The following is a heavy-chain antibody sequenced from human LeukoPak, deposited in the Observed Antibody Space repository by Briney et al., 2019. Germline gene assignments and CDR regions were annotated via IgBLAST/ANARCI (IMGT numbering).Heavy chain of an antibody. D-gene: IGHD3-22*01. J-gene: IGHJ4*02. CDR2: IYTSEST. V-gene: IGHV4-4*08. CDR3: ARSLRSGYYFTGDY. Sequence: SETLSLTCTVSGASISSSYWSWIRQPAGKGLEWIGHIYTSESTYYNPSLKSRVTISVDTSKNQFSLKLSSVTAADTALYYCARSLRSGYYFTGDYWGQGTLVTVSS. CDR1: GASISSSY.